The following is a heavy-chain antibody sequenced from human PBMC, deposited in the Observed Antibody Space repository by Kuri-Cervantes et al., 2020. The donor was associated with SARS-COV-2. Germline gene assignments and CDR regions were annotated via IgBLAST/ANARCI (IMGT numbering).Heavy chain of an antibody. D-gene: IGHD3/OR15-3a*01. CDR1: GFTFSNAW. J-gene: IGHJ4*02. CDR2: IKSKTDGGTT. CDR3: ARHGTGYDF. Sequence: GGSLRLSCAASGFTFSNAWMSWVRQTPGKGLEWVGRIKSKTDGGTTDYAAPVKGRFTISRDDSKNTLYLQMNSLRAEDTAVYYCARHGTGYDFWGQGTLVTVSS. V-gene: IGHV3-15*01.